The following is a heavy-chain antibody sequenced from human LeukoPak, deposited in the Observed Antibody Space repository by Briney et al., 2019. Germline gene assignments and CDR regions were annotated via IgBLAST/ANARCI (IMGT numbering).Heavy chain of an antibody. Sequence: ASVKVSCKASGYTFTSYGISWVRQAPGQGLEWMGWISTYHGNTNYAQKVQGRVTMTTDTSTSTAYMELRSLRSDDTVVYYCARVTGVAVAAPGYWGQGTLVTVSS. D-gene: IGHD6-19*01. CDR2: ISTYHGNT. CDR3: ARVTGVAVAAPGY. J-gene: IGHJ4*02. CDR1: GYTFTSYG. V-gene: IGHV1-18*01.